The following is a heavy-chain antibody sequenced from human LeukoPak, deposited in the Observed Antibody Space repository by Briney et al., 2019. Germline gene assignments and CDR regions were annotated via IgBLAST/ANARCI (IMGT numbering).Heavy chain of an antibody. V-gene: IGHV4-59*01. Sequence: RTSETLSLTCSVSGGPISSYYWSWIRQPPGKGLEWIGFFYYSGSTNYNPSLKSRVTISVDTSKNQFSLKLSSVTAADTAVYYCARGRFGKIFDYWGQGTLVTVSS. J-gene: IGHJ4*02. D-gene: IGHD3-10*01. CDR1: GGPISSYY. CDR3: ARGRFGKIFDY. CDR2: FYYSGST.